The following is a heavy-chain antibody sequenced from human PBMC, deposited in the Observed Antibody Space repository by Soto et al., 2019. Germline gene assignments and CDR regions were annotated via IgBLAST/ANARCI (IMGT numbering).Heavy chain of an antibody. D-gene: IGHD3-3*01. V-gene: IGHV3-30*18. Sequence: QVQLVESGGGVVQPGRSLRLSCAASGFTFSSYGMHWVRQAPGKGPEWVAVISYDGSNKYYGGSVKGRFTVSRDNSKNTLYLQMNSLRVEDTAVYYCVKGNAIFGVALPMDVWGQGTTVTVSS. CDR2: ISYDGSNK. CDR1: GFTFSSYG. CDR3: VKGNAIFGVALPMDV. J-gene: IGHJ6*02.